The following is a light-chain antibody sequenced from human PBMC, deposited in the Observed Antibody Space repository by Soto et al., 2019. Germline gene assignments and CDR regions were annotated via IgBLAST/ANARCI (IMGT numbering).Light chain of an antibody. CDR2: GAS. CDR3: XQYGXXPPWT. J-gene: IGKJ1*01. Sequence: NVLTQSPGTLSLSPGERATLSCRASHSVSSTYLAWYQQKPGQAPRLLIYGASSRATGIPDRFSGSGSGTDFTLTISRLEPEDFAVXYCXQYGXXPPWTFGQGTKVEIK. V-gene: IGKV3-20*01. CDR1: HSVSSTY.